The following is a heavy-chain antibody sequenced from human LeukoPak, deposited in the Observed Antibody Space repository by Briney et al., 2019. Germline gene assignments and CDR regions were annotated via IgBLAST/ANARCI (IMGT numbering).Heavy chain of an antibody. D-gene: IGHD3-3*01. V-gene: IGHV3-30*02. CDR3: AKAQITIFGVVMDY. J-gene: IGHJ4*02. Sequence: GGSLRLSCAGSGFTFSNSWMGWVRQAPGKGLEWVAFIRYDGSNKYYADSVKGRFTISRDNSRNTLYLQMNSLRAEDTAVYYCAKAQITIFGVVMDYWGQGTLVTVSS. CDR1: GFTFSNSW. CDR2: IRYDGSNK.